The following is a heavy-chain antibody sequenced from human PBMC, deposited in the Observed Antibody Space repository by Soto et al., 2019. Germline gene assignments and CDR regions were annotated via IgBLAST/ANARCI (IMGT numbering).Heavy chain of an antibody. V-gene: IGHV1-2*04. CDR2: INPNSGGT. D-gene: IGHD3-22*01. CDR3: ARDGYYEASGMDV. J-gene: IGHJ6*02. Sequence: ASVKVSCKASGYTFTGYYMHWVRQAPGQGLEWMGWINPNSGGTNYAQKLQGWVTMTRDTSISTAYMELSRLRSDDTAVYYCARDGYYEASGMDVWGQGTTVTVSS. CDR1: GYTFTGYY.